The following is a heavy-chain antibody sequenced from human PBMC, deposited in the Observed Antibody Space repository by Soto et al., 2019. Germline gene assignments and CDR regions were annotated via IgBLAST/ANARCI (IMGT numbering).Heavy chain of an antibody. J-gene: IGHJ6*02. CDR2: IKPKTDGGTP. Sequence: LRLSCAASGFTSSNARTNWVRQAPGPGLEWVGRIKPKTDGGTPDYAAPGQGRGTILREDSKNTLYLQMKSLKPEGTAVYYCTTAVTIFGVVTYDYYYGMDVRGQGSTVTVSS. D-gene: IGHD3-3*01. V-gene: IGHV3-15*07. CDR1: GFTSSNAR. CDR3: TTAVTIFGVVTYDYYYGMDV.